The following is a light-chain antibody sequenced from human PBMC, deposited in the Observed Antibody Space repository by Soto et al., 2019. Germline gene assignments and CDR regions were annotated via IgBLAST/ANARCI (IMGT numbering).Light chain of an antibody. V-gene: IGLV2-14*01. CDR2: QVT. J-gene: IGLJ1*01. Sequence: QSALAQPASMSGSPGQSITISGTGIGSDIATFNYVSWYQQYPGKAPKLLIYQVTSRASGVSHRFSGPKSGTTAALTISPPQHEEAADYQCTSYSSISFYVFGTGTKVTVL. CDR3: TSYSSISFYV. CDR1: GSDIATFNY.